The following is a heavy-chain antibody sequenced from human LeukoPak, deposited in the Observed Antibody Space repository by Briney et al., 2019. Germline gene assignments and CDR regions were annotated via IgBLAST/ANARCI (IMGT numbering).Heavy chain of an antibody. J-gene: IGHJ4*02. CDR1: GFTFSDYY. D-gene: IGHD5-12*01. CDR2: ISSSGSTI. Sequence: GGSPRLSCAASGFTFSDYYMSWIRQAPGKGLEWVSYISSSGSTIYYADSVKGRFPISRDNAKNSLYLQMNSLRAEDTAVYYCARVRATTIFDYWGQGTLVTVSS. CDR3: ARVRATTIFDY. V-gene: IGHV3-11*04.